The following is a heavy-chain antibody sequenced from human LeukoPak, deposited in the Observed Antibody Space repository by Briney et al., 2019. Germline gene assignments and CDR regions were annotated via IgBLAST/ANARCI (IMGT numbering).Heavy chain of an antibody. Sequence: GGTLRLSCAVSGFTFSSYWMAWVRQAPGKGLEWVANIKQDGSEKFYVDSVKGRFTISRDNAKNSLYLQMNSLRAEDTAVYYCARLRYSDYWGQGTLVTVSS. CDR1: GFTFSSYW. J-gene: IGHJ4*02. V-gene: IGHV3-7*01. CDR3: ARLRYSDY. CDR2: IKQDGSEK.